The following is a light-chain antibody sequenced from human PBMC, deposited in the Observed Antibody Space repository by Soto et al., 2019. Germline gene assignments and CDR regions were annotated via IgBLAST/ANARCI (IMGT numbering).Light chain of an antibody. CDR2: DAS. CDR1: QSVSTY. J-gene: IGKJ5*01. V-gene: IGKV3-11*01. CDR3: QQRRSWPPTIT. Sequence: EIVLTQSPATLSLSPGARATLSCRASQSVSTYLAWYQQRPGQAPRLLIYDASYRATDIPPRFSGSGSGTDFTLTIISLEPEDFAVYYCQQRRSWPPTITFGQGTRLEIK.